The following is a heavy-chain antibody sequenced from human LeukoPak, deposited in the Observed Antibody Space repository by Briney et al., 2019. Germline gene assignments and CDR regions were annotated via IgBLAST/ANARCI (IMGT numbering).Heavy chain of an antibody. CDR1: GFTFSSYS. CDR3: ARPHYILTGYSDNWFDP. CDR2: ISSSSSYI. Sequence: GGSLRLSCAASGFTFSSYSMNWVRQAPGKGLEWVSSISSSSSYIYYADSVKGRFTISRDNAKNSLYLQMNSLRAEDTAVYYCARPHYILTGYSDNWFDPWGQGTLVTVSS. V-gene: IGHV3-21*01. J-gene: IGHJ5*02. D-gene: IGHD3-9*01.